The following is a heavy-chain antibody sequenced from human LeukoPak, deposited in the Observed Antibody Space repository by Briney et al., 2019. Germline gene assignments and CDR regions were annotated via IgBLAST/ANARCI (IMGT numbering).Heavy chain of an antibody. V-gene: IGHV3-48*03. D-gene: IGHD3-10*01. CDR2: ISSSGSTI. Sequence: GGSLRLSCPASGFTFSSYGMECVRQAPGKGLEWVSYISSSGSTIYYADSVKGRFTISRDNAKNSLYLQMNSLRAEDTAVYYCARNAHYGDESTYYGISICGPGTPVSVSS. J-gene: IGHJ4*03. CDR3: ARNAHYGDESTYYGISI. CDR1: GFTFSSYG.